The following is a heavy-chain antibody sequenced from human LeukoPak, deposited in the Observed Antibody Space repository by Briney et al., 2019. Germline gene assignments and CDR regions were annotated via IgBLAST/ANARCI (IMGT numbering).Heavy chain of an antibody. Sequence: ASVKVSCKASGYTFTSYYMHWVRQAPGQGLEWMGIINPSGGSTSYAQKFQGRVTMTRDTSTSTVYMELSSLRSEDTAVYYCARGAATYYDIFREKDYWGQGTLVTVSS. D-gene: IGHD3-9*01. CDR2: INPSGGST. CDR3: ARGAATYYDIFREKDY. CDR1: GYTFTSYY. J-gene: IGHJ4*02. V-gene: IGHV1-46*01.